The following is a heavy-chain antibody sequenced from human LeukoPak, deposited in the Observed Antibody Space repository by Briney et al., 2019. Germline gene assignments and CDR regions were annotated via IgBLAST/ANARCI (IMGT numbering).Heavy chain of an antibody. CDR1: GYTFTGYY. V-gene: IGHV1-2*06. CDR3: AREVATTRRDDAFDI. D-gene: IGHD5-12*01. Sequence: GASVKVSCKASGYTFTGYYMHWVRQAPGQGLEWMGRINPNSGGTNYAQKFQGRVTMTRDTSISTAYMELSSLRSEDTAVYYCAREVATTRRDDAFDIWGQGTMVTVSS. CDR2: INPNSGGT. J-gene: IGHJ3*02.